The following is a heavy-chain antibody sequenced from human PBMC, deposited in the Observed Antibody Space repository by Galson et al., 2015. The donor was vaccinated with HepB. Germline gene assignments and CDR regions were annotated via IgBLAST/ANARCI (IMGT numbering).Heavy chain of an antibody. J-gene: IGHJ6*02. CDR1: GFTFSGSA. Sequence: SLRLSCAASGFTFSGSAMHWVRQASGKGLEWVGRIRSKANSYATAYAASVKGRFTISRDDSKNTAYLQMNSLKTEDTAVYYCTRYGARGQQLAPYYYGKDVWGQGTTVTVSS. CDR2: IRSKANSYAT. CDR3: TRYGARGQQLAPYYYGKDV. D-gene: IGHD6-13*01. V-gene: IGHV3-73*01.